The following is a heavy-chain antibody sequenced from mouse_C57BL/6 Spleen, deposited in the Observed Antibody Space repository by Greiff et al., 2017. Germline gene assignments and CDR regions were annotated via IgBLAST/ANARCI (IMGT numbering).Heavy chain of an antibody. Sequence: VQLKESGPELVKPGASVKISCKASGYSFTGYYMNWVKQSPEKSLEWIGEINPSTGGTTYNQKFKAKATLTVDKSSSTAYMQLKSLTSEDSAVYYCARLGGVSYAMDYWGQGTSVTVSS. V-gene: IGHV1-42*01. D-gene: IGHD3-3*01. CDR2: INPSTGGT. CDR3: ARLGGVSYAMDY. CDR1: GYSFTGYY. J-gene: IGHJ4*01.